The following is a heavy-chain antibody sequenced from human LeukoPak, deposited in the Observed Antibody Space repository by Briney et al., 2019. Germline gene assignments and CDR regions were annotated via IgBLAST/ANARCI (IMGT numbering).Heavy chain of an antibody. CDR2: IYYSGST. CDR1: GGSISSYY. J-gene: IGHJ6*03. CDR3: ARVYYYYYMDV. Sequence: SETLSLTCTVSGGSISSYYWSWIRQPPGKGLEWMGYIYYSGSTNYNPSLKSRVTISVDTSKNQFSLKLSSVTAADTAVYYCARVYYYYYMDVWGKGTTVTVSS. V-gene: IGHV4-59*01.